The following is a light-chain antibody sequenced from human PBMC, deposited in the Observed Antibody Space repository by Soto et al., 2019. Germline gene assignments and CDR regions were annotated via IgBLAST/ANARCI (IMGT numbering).Light chain of an antibody. CDR3: SEYTARSTLG. CDR2: EVR. V-gene: IGLV2-14*01. J-gene: IGLJ2*01. CDR1: MRDVGAYNL. Sequence: QSALTQPASVSGSAGQSITISCSGTMRDVGAYNLVSLYQQHPGTAPKLIIYEVRNRPSGISSRFSGSRSGHTASLTISGLQPEDEGDYYCSEYTARSTLGFGGGTKLTVL.